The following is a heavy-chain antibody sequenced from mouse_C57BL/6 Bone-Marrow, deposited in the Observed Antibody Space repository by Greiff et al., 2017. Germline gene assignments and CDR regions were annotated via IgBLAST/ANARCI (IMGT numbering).Heavy chain of an antibody. J-gene: IGHJ4*01. D-gene: IGHD1-3*01. CDR2: IDPSDSYT. V-gene: IGHV1-59*01. CDR3: ARGGVDDSYAMDY. Sequence: QVQLQQPGAELVRPGTSVKLSCKASGYTFTSYWMHWVKQRPGQGLEWIGVIDPSDSYTNYNQKFKGKATLTVDTSSSTAYMQLSSLTSEDSAVYYCARGGVDDSYAMDYWGQGTSVTVSS. CDR1: GYTFTSYW.